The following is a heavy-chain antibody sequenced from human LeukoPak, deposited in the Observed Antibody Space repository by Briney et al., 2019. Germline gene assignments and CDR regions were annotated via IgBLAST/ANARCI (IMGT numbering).Heavy chain of an antibody. CDR1: GGSISSYY. CDR3: ARVGTYGSGSYLSWLDY. Sequence: SETLSLTCTVSGGSISSYYWSWIRQPPGKGLEWIGYIYYSGSTNYNPSLKSRVTISVDTSKNQFSLKLSSVTAADTAVYYCARVGTYGSGSYLSWLDYWGQGTQVTVSS. J-gene: IGHJ4*02. V-gene: IGHV4-59*01. D-gene: IGHD3-10*01. CDR2: IYYSGST.